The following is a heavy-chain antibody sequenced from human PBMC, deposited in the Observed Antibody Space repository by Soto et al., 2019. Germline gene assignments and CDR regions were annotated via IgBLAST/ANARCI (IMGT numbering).Heavy chain of an antibody. Sequence: SEPLSLTCTVSGGSIRSINYFWSWLRQHPGKGLEWIGYISFIGSAYYSPSLESRATISIDTSKKQFSLRLNSVTAADTAMYYCAREVVSPATSDAFDIWGQGAMVTVSS. CDR2: ISFIGSA. CDR3: AREVVSPATSDAFDI. D-gene: IGHD1-26*01. J-gene: IGHJ3*02. V-gene: IGHV4-31*03. CDR1: GGSIRSINYF.